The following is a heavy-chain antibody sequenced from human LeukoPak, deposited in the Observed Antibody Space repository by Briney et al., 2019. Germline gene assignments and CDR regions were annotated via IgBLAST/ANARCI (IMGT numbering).Heavy chain of an antibody. Sequence: SETLSLTCTVSSGSMRSYYWNWIRQPPGKGLEWIGYIDYSGSIYYNPSLKSRVTMSIDTSKNQFSLKLGSVTAVDTAVYYCAHKFAGSYAFDIWGQGTMVTVSS. J-gene: IGHJ3*02. V-gene: IGHV4-59*04. CDR3: AHKFAGSYAFDI. CDR1: SGSMRSYY. CDR2: IDYSGSI.